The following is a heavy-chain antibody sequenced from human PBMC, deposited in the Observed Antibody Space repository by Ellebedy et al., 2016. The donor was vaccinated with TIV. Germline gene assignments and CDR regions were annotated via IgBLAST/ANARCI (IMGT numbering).Heavy chain of an antibody. CDR3: VKAPTNSGRLDY. Sequence: SLKISCAASGFTFSSYWMTWVRQRPGKGLEWVSGVSWNSGAIGYADPVKGRFTISRDNAKKSLYLQMDSLRAEDTALYYCVKAPTNSGRLDYWGQGTLVTVSS. CDR2: VSWNSGAI. V-gene: IGHV3-9*01. J-gene: IGHJ4*02. CDR1: GFTFSSYW. D-gene: IGHD3-10*01.